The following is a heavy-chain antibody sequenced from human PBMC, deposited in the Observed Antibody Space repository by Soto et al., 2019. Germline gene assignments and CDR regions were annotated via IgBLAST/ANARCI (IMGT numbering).Heavy chain of an antibody. Sequence: QVQLVESGGGVVQPGRSLRLSCAASGFTFSSYAMHWVRQAPGKGLEWVAVISYDGSNKYYADSVKGRFTISRDNSKNTLYLQMNSLRAEDTAVYYCARDVRMVTPEGYGMDVWGQGTTVTVSS. CDR3: ARDVRMVTPEGYGMDV. D-gene: IGHD2-21*02. CDR1: GFTFSSYA. V-gene: IGHV3-30-3*01. CDR2: ISYDGSNK. J-gene: IGHJ6*02.